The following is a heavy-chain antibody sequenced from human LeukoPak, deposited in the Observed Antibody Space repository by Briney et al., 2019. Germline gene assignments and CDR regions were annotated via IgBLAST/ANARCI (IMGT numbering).Heavy chain of an antibody. CDR1: GFTFSSYA. D-gene: IGHD6-25*01. CDR2: ISGSGGST. V-gene: IGHV3-23*01. J-gene: IGHJ4*02. Sequence: PGASLRLSCAASGFTFSSYAMSWVRQAPGKGLEWVSAISGSGGSTYYADSVKGRFTISRDNSKNTLYLQMNSLRAEDTAVYYCARVPEQRHWNFDYWGQGTLVTVSS. CDR3: ARVPEQRHWNFDY.